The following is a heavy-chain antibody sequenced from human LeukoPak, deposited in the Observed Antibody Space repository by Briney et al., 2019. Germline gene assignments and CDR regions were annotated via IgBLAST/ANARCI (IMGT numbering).Heavy chain of an antibody. J-gene: IGHJ6*02. D-gene: IGHD1-26*01. CDR3: ARGGARRGYYTMDV. CDR1: GFSFSSYW. CDR2: INSDGSSV. Sequence: PGGSLRLSCDASGFSFSSYWMHWVRQAPGKGLVWVSRINSDGSSVTYADSVKGRFTTSRDNAKHTLYLQMTSLRAEDTAVYFCARGGARRGYYTMDVWGPGTTVTVSS. V-gene: IGHV3-74*01.